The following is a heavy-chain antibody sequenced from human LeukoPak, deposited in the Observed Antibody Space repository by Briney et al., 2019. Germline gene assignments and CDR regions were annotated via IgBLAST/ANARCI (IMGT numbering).Heavy chain of an antibody. D-gene: IGHD6-13*01. CDR2: IYYSGST. CDR3: ARDRAAAATGGFGY. CDR1: GGSISSGGCY. Sequence: SETLSLTCTVSGGSISSGGCYWSCIRQHPGKGLEWIGYIYYSGSTYYIPSLKSRVTISVDTSKNQFSLELSSVTAADTAVYYCARDRAAAATGGFGYWGEGNLVTVSS. J-gene: IGHJ4*02. V-gene: IGHV4-31*03.